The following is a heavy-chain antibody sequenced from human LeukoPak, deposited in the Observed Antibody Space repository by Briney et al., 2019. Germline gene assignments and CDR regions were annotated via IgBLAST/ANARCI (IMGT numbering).Heavy chain of an antibody. V-gene: IGHV1-58*01. D-gene: IGHD6-6*01. CDR2: IVVGSGNT. CDR1: GFTFTSSA. Sequence: GASVKVSCKASGFTFTSSAVQWVRQARGQRLEWIGWIVVGSGNTNYAQKFQERVTITRDMSTSTAYMELSSLRSEDTAVYYCAAGGSYSSSSGDAFDIWGQGTMVTVSS. CDR3: AAGGSYSSSSGDAFDI. J-gene: IGHJ3*02.